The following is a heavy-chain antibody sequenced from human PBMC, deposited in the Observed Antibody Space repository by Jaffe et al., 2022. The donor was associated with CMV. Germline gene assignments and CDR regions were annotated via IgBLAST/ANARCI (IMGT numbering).Heavy chain of an antibody. CDR2: FDPEDGET. J-gene: IGHJ5*02. CDR3: ATYYDILTGYSTQFDP. CDR1: GYTLTELS. Sequence: QVQLVQSGAEVKKPGASVKVSCKVSGYTLTELSMHWVRQAPGKGLEWMGGFDPEDGETIYAQKFQGRVTMTEDTSTDTAYMELSSLRSEDTAVYYCATYYDILTGYSTQFDPWGQGTLVTVSS. V-gene: IGHV1-24*01. D-gene: IGHD3-9*01.